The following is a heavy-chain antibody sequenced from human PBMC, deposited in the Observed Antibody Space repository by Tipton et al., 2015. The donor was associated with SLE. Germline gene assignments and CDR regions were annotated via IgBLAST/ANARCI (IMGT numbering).Heavy chain of an antibody. CDR2: LQSDGSET. CDR1: GFTFSTYW. CDR3: ATKIGGLEYFQN. J-gene: IGHJ1*01. D-gene: IGHD2/OR15-2a*01. Sequence: SLRLSCAASGFTFSTYWMRWVRQAPGKGLEWVARLQSDGSETVYAGSVQGRFTISRDNAKNTLYLQTSSLRADDTAVYYCATKIGGLEYFQNWGQGTLVTVSS. V-gene: IGHV3-74*03.